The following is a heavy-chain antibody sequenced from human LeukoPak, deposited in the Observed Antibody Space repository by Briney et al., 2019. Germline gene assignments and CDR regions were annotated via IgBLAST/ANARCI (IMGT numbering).Heavy chain of an antibody. CDR3: ARDGRDGYNWRAFDI. J-gene: IGHJ3*02. V-gene: IGHV7-4-1*02. D-gene: IGHD5-24*01. CDR2: VNTNTGNP. CDR1: GYTFTSYA. Sequence: GASVKVSCKASGYTFTSYAMNWVRQAPGQGLEWMGWVNTNTGNPTYAQGFTGRFVFSLDTSVSTAYLQISSLKAEDTAVYYCARDGRDGYNWRAFDIWGQGTMVTVSS.